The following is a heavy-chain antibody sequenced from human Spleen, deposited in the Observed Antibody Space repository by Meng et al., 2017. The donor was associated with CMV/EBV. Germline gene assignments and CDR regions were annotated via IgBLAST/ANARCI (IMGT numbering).Heavy chain of an antibody. Sequence: GESLKISCAASGFTVSSNYMSWVRQAPGKGLEWVAVISYDGSNKYYADSVKGRFTISRDNSKNTLYLQMNSLRAEDTAVYYCARDHYYGSGSYYNSYYYYGMDVWGQGTTVTVSS. CDR2: ISYDGSNK. J-gene: IGHJ6*02. D-gene: IGHD3-10*01. V-gene: IGHV3-30*03. CDR1: GFTVSSNY. CDR3: ARDHYYGSGSYYNSYYYYGMDV.